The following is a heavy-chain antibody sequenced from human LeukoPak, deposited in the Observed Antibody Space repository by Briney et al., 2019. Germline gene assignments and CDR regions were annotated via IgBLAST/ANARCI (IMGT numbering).Heavy chain of an antibody. CDR2: IYPGDSDT. CDR1: GYSCTSYW. D-gene: IGHD2-2*01. J-gene: IGHJ4*02. CDR3: ARGYCSSTSCYYFDY. Sequence: GESLKISCKGSGYSCTSYWIRWVRQMPGKGLEWMGIIYPGDSDTRYSPSFQGQVTISADKSISTAYLQWSSLKASDTAMYYCARGYCSSTSCYYFDYWGQGTLVTVSS. V-gene: IGHV5-51*01.